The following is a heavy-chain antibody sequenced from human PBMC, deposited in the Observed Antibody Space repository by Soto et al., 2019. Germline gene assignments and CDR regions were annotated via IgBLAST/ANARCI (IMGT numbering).Heavy chain of an antibody. CDR3: ARGSTESYPGSRIFNF. CDR2: ITDNGGDA. CDR1: GLTFGSRA. Sequence: VGSLRLSCVASGLTFGSRAMSWVRQAPGEGLQWVATITDNGGDAKYADSVRGRFVISRDNSKKTLYLQMTSLTAEDSAMYFCARGSTESYPGSRIFNFWGRGTLVTVSS. D-gene: IGHD3-10*01. J-gene: IGHJ4*02. V-gene: IGHV3-23*01.